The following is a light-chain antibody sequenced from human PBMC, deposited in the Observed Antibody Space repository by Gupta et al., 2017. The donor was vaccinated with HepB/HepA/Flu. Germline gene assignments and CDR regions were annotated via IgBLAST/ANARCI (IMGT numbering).Light chain of an antibody. Sequence: QSVLTQPPSASGTPGQRVTISCSGRFSNIGSNTVNWYQQLPGTAPKLLIYTDYQRPSGVPDRFSGSKSGTYASPHISGLQSEDEADDYCAEWDDSLRAVVFGGGTKLTVL. CDR2: TDY. CDR3: AEWDDSLRAVV. V-gene: IGLV1-44*01. J-gene: IGLJ2*01. CDR1: FSNIGSNT.